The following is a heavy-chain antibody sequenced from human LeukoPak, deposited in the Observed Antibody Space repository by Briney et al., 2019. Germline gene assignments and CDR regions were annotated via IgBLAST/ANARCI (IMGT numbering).Heavy chain of an antibody. D-gene: IGHD3-3*01. V-gene: IGHV3-48*01. CDR2: ISSSSTI. CDR3: ARDERRFLEWLSGDAIDI. J-gene: IGHJ3*02. Sequence: PGGSLRLSCADSGFTFSSYRMNWVRQAPGKGLEWVSYISSSSTIYYADSVRGRFTISRDNAKNSLYLQMNSLRAEDTAVYYCARDERRFLEWLSGDAIDIWGQGTMVTVSS. CDR1: GFTFSSYR.